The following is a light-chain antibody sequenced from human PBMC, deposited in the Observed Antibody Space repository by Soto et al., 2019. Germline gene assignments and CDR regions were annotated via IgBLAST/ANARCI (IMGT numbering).Light chain of an antibody. Sequence: EVVLTQSPATLSLSPGERATLSCRASQSVSVYLAWYQQRPGQAPRLLIYDAIHRATGIPARFSGSGSGTDFSLTISSLEPEDFAVYYCQQRSNWSPPYTFGQGTKLEI. CDR3: QQRSNWSPPYT. CDR1: QSVSVY. J-gene: IGKJ2*01. CDR2: DAI. V-gene: IGKV3-11*01.